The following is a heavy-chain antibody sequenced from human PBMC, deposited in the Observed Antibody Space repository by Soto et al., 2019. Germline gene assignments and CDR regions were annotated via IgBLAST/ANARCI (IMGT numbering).Heavy chain of an antibody. CDR3: AREDILGARSFDY. CDR1: GFTFSTYA. Sequence: EVQLLEFGGGLVQPGGSLRLSCAASGFTFSTYAMTWVRQAPGKGLEWVSTISSGSKTIFYADSVKGRFTVSRDNAKNSQYLQMNSLRDEDTAVYYCAREDILGARSFDYWGQGTLVTVSS. CDR2: ISSGSKTI. D-gene: IGHD1-26*01. J-gene: IGHJ4*02. V-gene: IGHV3-48*02.